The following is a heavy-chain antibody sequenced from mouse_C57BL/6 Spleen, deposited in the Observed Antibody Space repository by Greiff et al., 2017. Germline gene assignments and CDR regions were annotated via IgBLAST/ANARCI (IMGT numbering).Heavy chain of an antibody. Sequence: VQLQQSGPGLVKPSQSLSLTCSVTGYSITSGYYWNWIRQFPGNKLEWMGYISYDGSNNYNPSLKNRISITRDTSKNQFFLKLNSVTTEDTATYYCARDGGDGYAFDYWGQGTTLTVSS. CDR1: GYSITSGYY. D-gene: IGHD2-2*01. J-gene: IGHJ2*01. CDR2: ISYDGSN. V-gene: IGHV3-6*01. CDR3: ARDGGDGYAFDY.